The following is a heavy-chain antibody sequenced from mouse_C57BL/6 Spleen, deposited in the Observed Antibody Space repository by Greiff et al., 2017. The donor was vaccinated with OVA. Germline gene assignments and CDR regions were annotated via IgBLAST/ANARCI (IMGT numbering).Heavy chain of an antibody. Sequence: QVQLKESGPGLLQSSQTLSLTCSFSGFSLSTSGMGVSWIRQPSGMGLEWLAHIYWDDDKRYHPSLKSRLTISKDTSRNQVFLKITSVDTADTATYYCARSLGRVITTVVATNYYFDYWGQGTTLPVSS. V-gene: IGHV8-12*01. CDR1: GFSLSTSGMG. CDR2: IYWDDDK. J-gene: IGHJ2*01. D-gene: IGHD1-1*01. CDR3: ARSLGRVITTVVATNYYFDY.